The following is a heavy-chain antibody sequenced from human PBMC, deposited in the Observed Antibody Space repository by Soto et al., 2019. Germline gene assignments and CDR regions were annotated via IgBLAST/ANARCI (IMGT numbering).Heavy chain of an antibody. Sequence: PSETLSLTCTVSGVSITTGGSYWGWIRQPPGKGLEWIAYMHYDGEMFHNPSLKSRVTISSDKSKNQFSLRLTSVTATDTAVYYCARTEVGASSTIDFWGQGTLVTVSS. CDR1: GVSITTGGSY. CDR3: ARTEVGASSTIDF. J-gene: IGHJ4*02. D-gene: IGHD1-26*01. V-gene: IGHV4-31*03. CDR2: MHYDGEM.